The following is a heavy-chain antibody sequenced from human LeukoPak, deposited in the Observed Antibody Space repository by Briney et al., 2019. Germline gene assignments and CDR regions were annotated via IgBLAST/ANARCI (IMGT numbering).Heavy chain of an antibody. D-gene: IGHD4-17*01. CDR3: AREDYGYSYNWFDP. CDR2: ISSSSSTI. Sequence: GGSLRLSCAASGFTFSSYSMNWVRQAPGKGLEWVSYISSSSSTIYYADSVKGRFTISRDNAKNSLYLQMNSLRAEDTAVYYCAREDYGYSYNWFDPWGQGTLVTVSS. CDR1: GFTFSSYS. J-gene: IGHJ5*02. V-gene: IGHV3-48*01.